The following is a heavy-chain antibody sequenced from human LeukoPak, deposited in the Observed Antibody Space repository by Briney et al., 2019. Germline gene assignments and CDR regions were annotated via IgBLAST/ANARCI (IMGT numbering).Heavy chain of an antibody. CDR2: IYTSGST. D-gene: IGHD4-11*01. CDR3: AREGDSTFDY. V-gene: IGHV4-61*02. Sequence: SQTLSLTCTVSGGSISSGSYYWSWIRQPAGKGLEWIGRIYTSGSTNYNPSLKSRVTISVDTSKNQFSLKLSSVTAADTAVYYCAREGDSTFDYWGQGTLVTVSS. CDR1: GGSISSGSYY. J-gene: IGHJ4*02.